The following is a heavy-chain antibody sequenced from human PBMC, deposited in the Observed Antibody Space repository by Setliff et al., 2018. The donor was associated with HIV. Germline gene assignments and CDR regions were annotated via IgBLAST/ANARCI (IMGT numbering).Heavy chain of an antibody. V-gene: IGHV3-48*04. Sequence: GESLKISCAASGFTFSSYAMHWVRQAPGKGLEYVSAISSSSSTIYYADSVKGRFTISRDNAKNSLYLQMNSLRAEDTAVYYCAREGVGATTVDYWGQGTLVTVSS. CDR2: ISSSSSTI. CDR1: GFTFSSYA. D-gene: IGHD1-26*01. J-gene: IGHJ4*02. CDR3: AREGVGATTVDY.